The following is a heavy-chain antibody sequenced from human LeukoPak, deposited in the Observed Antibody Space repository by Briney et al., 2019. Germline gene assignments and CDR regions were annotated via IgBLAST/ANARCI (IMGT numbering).Heavy chain of an antibody. V-gene: IGHV3-7*01. J-gene: IGHJ3*02. D-gene: IGHD2-2*01. CDR2: IKEDGRRT. CDR1: GFTFSSYW. CDR3: AREIPGELNAFDI. Sequence: QTGGSLRLSCVVSGFTFSSYWMTWVRQAPGRGLERVANIKEDGRRTYYMDSVKGRFTISRDNAKSSLYLQMNSLRAEDTAVYYCAREIPGELNAFDIWGQGTMVTVSS.